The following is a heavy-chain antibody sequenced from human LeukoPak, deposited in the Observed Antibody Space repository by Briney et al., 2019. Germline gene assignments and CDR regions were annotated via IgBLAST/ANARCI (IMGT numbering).Heavy chain of an antibody. CDR2: ISSRSSTI. V-gene: IGHV3-11*01. Sequence: GGSLRLSCAASGFTFSDYYMSWIRQAPGKGLEWVSYISSRSSTIKYADSVKGRFTISRDNSKNTLYLQMNSLRAEDTAVYYCARVGRVNYDFWSGYRYWGQGTLVTVSS. CDR1: GFTFSDYY. CDR3: ARVGRVNYDFWSGYRY. J-gene: IGHJ4*02. D-gene: IGHD3-3*01.